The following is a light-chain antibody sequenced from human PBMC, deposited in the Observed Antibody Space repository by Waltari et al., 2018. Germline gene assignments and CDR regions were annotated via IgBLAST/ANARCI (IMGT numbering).Light chain of an antibody. Sequence: DIQMTQSPSSLSASVGDRVTITCRASKGITKSLAWYQQKPGKAPKILLSAASRLEGGVPSRFSGSGSGTDYTLTISSLQPEDFATYYCQQYYSTLWTFGQGTKVEIK. V-gene: IGKV1-NL1*01. CDR1: KGITKS. CDR2: AAS. CDR3: QQYYSTLWT. J-gene: IGKJ1*01.